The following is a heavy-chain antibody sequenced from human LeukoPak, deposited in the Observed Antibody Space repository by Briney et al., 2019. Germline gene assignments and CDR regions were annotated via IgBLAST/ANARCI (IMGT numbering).Heavy chain of an antibody. CDR2: MTSSRSSI. V-gene: IGHV3-21*05. Sequence: GGTLRLSCAASGFTFSSYGMSWVRQAPGKGLEWVSYMTSSRSSIYYADSVKGRFTISRDNARNSLYLQMNSLRAEDTAVYYCARDYFFGLGLRAAARPWYYYYMDVWGKGTTVTVSS. CDR1: GFTFSSYG. J-gene: IGHJ6*03. CDR3: ARDYFFGLGLRAAARPWYYYYMDV. D-gene: IGHD6-6*01.